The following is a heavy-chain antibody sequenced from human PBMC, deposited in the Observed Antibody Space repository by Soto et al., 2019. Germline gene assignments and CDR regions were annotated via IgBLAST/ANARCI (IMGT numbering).Heavy chain of an antibody. D-gene: IGHD2-15*01. CDR2: IIPIFGTA. Sequence: VKVSCKASGSTFSSYAISWVRQAPGQGLEWMGGIIPIFGTANYAQKFQGRVTITADESTSTAYMELSSLRSEDTAVYYCARGVVVVAASYGMDVWGQGTTVTVSS. J-gene: IGHJ6*02. CDR3: ARGVVVVAASYGMDV. CDR1: GSTFSSYA. V-gene: IGHV1-69*13.